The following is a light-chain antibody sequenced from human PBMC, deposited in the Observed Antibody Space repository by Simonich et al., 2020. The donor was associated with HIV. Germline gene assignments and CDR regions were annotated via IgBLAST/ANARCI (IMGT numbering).Light chain of an antibody. J-gene: IGKJ1*01. CDR2: GAS. CDR3: QQSYSTLWT. Sequence: EIVMTQSPATLSVSPGKRPTPSCRASQSVSSNLAWYQQKPGQAPRLLIYGASTRATGIPARFSGSGSGTEFTLTISSLQPEDFATYYCQQSYSTLWTFGQGTKVEIK. CDR1: QSVSSN. V-gene: IGKV3-15*01.